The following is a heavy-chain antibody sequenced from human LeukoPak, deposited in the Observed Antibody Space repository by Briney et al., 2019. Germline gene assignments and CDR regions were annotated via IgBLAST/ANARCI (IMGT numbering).Heavy chain of an antibody. Sequence: SETLSLTCTVSGGSISSYYWSWIRQPPGKGLEWIGYIYYSGSTNYNPSLKSRVTIPVDTSKNQFSLKLSSVTAADTAVYYCARAPYYYDSSGYYLRYNWFDPWGQGTLVTVSS. V-gene: IGHV4-59*01. J-gene: IGHJ5*02. CDR3: ARAPYYYDSSGYYLRYNWFDP. CDR2: IYYSGST. CDR1: GGSISSYY. D-gene: IGHD3-22*01.